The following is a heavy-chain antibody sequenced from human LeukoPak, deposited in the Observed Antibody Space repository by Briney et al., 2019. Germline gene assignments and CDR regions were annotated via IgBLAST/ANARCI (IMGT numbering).Heavy chain of an antibody. CDR2: IYTSGST. J-gene: IGHJ5*02. CDR3: ARENDSSNFVDWFDP. V-gene: IGHV4-4*07. CDR1: GGSFSGYY. D-gene: IGHD4-11*01. Sequence: PSETLSLTCAVYGGSFSGYYWSWIRQPAGKGLEWIGRIYTSGSTNYNPSLKSRVTMSVDTSKNQFSLKLSSVTAADTAVYCCARENDSSNFVDWFDPWGQGTLVTVSS.